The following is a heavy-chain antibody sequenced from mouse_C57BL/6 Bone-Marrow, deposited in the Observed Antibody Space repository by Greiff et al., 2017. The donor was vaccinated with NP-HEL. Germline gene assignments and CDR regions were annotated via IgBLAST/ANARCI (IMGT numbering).Heavy chain of an antibody. J-gene: IGHJ2*01. CDR2: IDPENGDT. CDR1: GFNIKDDY. CDR3: TTAYDYDY. D-gene: IGHD2-4*01. V-gene: IGHV14-4*01. Sequence: VQLKQSGAELVRPGASVKLSCTASGFNIKDDYMHWVKQRPEQGLEWIGWIDPENGDTEYASKFQGKATITADTSSNTAYLQLSGLTSEDTAVYYCTTAYDYDYWGQGTTLTVSS.